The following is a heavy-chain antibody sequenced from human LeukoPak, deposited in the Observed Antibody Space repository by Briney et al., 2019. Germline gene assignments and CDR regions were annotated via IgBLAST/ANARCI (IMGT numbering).Heavy chain of an antibody. Sequence: GESLKISCKGSGYRFTSYWIGWVRQMPGKGLEWMGSIYPGDSDTRYSPSFQGQVTISADKSISTANLQWSSLKASDTAMYYCARPVLSGNYYFDYWGQGTQVTVSS. CDR3: ARPVLSGNYYFDY. V-gene: IGHV5-51*01. D-gene: IGHD1-26*01. CDR2: IYPGDSDT. J-gene: IGHJ4*02. CDR1: GYRFTSYW.